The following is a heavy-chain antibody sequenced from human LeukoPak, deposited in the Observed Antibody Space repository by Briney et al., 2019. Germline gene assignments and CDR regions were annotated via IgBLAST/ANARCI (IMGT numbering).Heavy chain of an antibody. CDR1: GYTFTDSY. V-gene: IGHV1-2*06. J-gene: IGHJ6*03. D-gene: IGHD3-10*01. Sequence: GASVKVSCKTSGYTFTDSYIHGVRQAPGQGLEWMGRINPNSGDPNYPQKFQGRVTMTRDTSISTAYMEMRSLRSDDTAVYYCARLITMVRGVPRYYYYYYMDVWGKGTTVTISS. CDR3: ARLITMVRGVPRYYYYYYMDV. CDR2: INPNSGDP.